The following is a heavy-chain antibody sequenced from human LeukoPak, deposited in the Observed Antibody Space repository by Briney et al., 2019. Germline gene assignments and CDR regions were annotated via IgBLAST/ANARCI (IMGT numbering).Heavy chain of an antibody. D-gene: IGHD5-18*01. CDR2: INHSGGT. Sequence: SETLSLTCEVYGGSFSDYYWSWIRQPPGKGLEWIGEINHSGGTSYNPSLKSRVAMSVDTSKNLFSVKLTSVTAADTAVYYCARAKDSYGKVFDCWGQGTLVTVSS. CDR3: ARAKDSYGKVFDC. J-gene: IGHJ5*01. CDR1: GGSFSDYY. V-gene: IGHV4-34*01.